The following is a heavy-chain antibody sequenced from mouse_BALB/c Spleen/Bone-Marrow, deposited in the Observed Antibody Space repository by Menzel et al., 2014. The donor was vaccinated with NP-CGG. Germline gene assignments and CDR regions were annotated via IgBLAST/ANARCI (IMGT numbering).Heavy chain of an antibody. CDR3: ARYDVPAGFAY. D-gene: IGHD2-3*01. CDR1: GYTFTSYW. CDR2: INPSNGRT. V-gene: IGHV1S81*02. Sequence: VQLQQSGAELVKPGASVKLSCKASGYTFTSYWIHWVKLRPGHGLERIGEINPSNGRTNYNEKFKNKATLTVDKSSSTAYIQLSSLTSEDSAVYYCARYDVPAGFAYWGQGTLVTVS. J-gene: IGHJ3*01.